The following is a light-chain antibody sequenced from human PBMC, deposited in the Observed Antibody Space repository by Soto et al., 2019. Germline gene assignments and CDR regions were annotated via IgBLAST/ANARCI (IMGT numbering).Light chain of an antibody. CDR2: SNT. Sequence: SVLTQPPSASGPPGQRVTISCSGSSSNIESNTVNWYQQLPGTAPKLLIYSNTQRPSGVPDRFSGSKSGTSASLAISGLQSEDEADYYCAAWDDSLNGVVFGGGTKLTVL. CDR3: AAWDDSLNGVV. J-gene: IGLJ3*02. V-gene: IGLV1-44*01. CDR1: SSNIESNT.